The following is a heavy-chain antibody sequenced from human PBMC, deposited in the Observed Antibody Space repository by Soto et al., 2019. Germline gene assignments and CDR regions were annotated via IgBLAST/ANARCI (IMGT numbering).Heavy chain of an antibody. CDR1: GGSFSGYY. Sequence: SETLSLTCAVYGGSFSGYYWSWIRQPPGKGLEWIGEINHSGSTNYNPSLKSRVTISVDTSKNQFSLKLSSVTAADTAVYYCARGRKVRYCSGGSCYSVYFDYWGQGTLVTVSS. CDR3: ARGRKVRYCSGGSCYSVYFDY. D-gene: IGHD2-15*01. J-gene: IGHJ4*02. CDR2: INHSGST. V-gene: IGHV4-34*01.